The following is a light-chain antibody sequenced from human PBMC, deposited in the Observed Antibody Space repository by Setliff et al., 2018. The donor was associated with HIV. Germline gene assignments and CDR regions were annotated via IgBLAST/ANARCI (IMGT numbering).Light chain of an antibody. Sequence: QSALAQPASVSGSPGQSITISCTGTSSDVGSFSLVSWYQQHPGKAPKLIIYEVSNRPSGVSNRFSGSKSGNTASLTISGLQAEDEADYYCSSYTSIYTYAFGTGTKVTVL. CDR2: EVS. J-gene: IGLJ1*01. CDR1: SSDVGSFSL. V-gene: IGLV2-14*02. CDR3: SSYTSIYTYA.